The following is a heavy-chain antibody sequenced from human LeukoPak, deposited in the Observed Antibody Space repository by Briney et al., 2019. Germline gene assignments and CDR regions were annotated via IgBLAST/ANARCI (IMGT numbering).Heavy chain of an antibody. V-gene: IGHV4-59*12. CDR1: GASITSYY. CDR3: ARDEYYHDSSGYSLFDY. D-gene: IGHD3-22*01. J-gene: IGHJ4*02. CDR2: IYHTGNI. Sequence: SETLSLTYAVSGASITSYYWTWIRQPPGKGLEWIGYIYHTGNIKYNPSLNSRVTMSVDTSKNQFSLKLSSVTAADTAVYYCARDEYYHDSSGYSLFDYWGQGTLVTVSS.